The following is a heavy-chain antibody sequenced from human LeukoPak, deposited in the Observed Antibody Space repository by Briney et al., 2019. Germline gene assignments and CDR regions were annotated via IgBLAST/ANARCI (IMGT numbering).Heavy chain of an antibody. CDR1: GGSISSSSYY. Sequence: SETLSLTCTVSGGSISSSSYYWSWIRQPPGKGLEWIGRIYTSGSTNYNPSLKSRVTISVDTSKNQFSLKLSSVTAADTAVYYCARDILRYYYMDVWGKGTTVTISS. CDR3: ARDILRYYYMDV. J-gene: IGHJ6*03. CDR2: IYTSGST. D-gene: IGHD3-9*01. V-gene: IGHV4-61*02.